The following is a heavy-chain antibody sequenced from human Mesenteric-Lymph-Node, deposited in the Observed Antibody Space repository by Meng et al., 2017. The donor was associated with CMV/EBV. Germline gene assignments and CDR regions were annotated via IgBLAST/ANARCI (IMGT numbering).Heavy chain of an antibody. Sequence: ASVKVSCKASGYTFTAYYMHWVRQAPGQGLEWMGWINPNSGGTNFAQTFQGWVTMTRGPSIDTAYMELRRLTSDDTAVYYCARGTEAQWLGDFDYWGQGTLVTVSS. V-gene: IGHV1-2*04. CDR1: GYTFTAYY. D-gene: IGHD6-19*01. CDR3: ARGTEAQWLGDFDY. CDR2: INPNSGGT. J-gene: IGHJ4*02.